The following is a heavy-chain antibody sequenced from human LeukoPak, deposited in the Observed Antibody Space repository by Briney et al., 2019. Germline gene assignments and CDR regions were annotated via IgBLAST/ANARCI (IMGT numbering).Heavy chain of an antibody. CDR1: GYTFTGYY. CDR3: ARGHYYSDITFPLHY. V-gene: IGHV1-2*02. D-gene: IGHD3-22*01. CDR2: INPSNGVT. J-gene: IGHJ4*02. Sequence: ASVKVSCKTAGYTFTGYYIHWVQQAPGQGLEWMGWINPSNGVTNYAQKFQGRVTMTRDTSTTTAYMELSRLRSDDTAVYFCARGHYYSDITFPLHYWGQGTQVTVSS.